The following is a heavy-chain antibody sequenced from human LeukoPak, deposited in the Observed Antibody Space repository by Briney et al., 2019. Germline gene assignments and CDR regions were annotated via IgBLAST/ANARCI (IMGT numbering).Heavy chain of an antibody. J-gene: IGHJ3*02. CDR3: ARVRGIYRYEDFDI. Sequence: PGGSLRLSCAASGFTFSSYEMNWVRQAPGKGLEWVSYISSSGSTIYYADSVKGRFTISRDNAKNSLYLQMNSLGAEDTAVYYCARVRGIYRYEDFDIWGQGTMVTVSS. D-gene: IGHD1-26*01. V-gene: IGHV3-48*03. CDR2: ISSSGSTI. CDR1: GFTFSSYE.